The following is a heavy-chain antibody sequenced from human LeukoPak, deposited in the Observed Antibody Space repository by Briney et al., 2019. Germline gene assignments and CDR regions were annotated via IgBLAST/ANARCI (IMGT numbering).Heavy chain of an antibody. CDR1: GGSMSGGGYF. CDR3: AREAYDSSGHRYFQH. Sequence: KPSQTLSLTRTVSGGSMSGGGYFWSWIRHHPGKGLEWIGYISFSGSTYYSPSLESRVTISVDTSKKEFSLRLSSVTAADTAVYFCAREAYDSSGHRYFQHWGQGTLVTVSS. CDR2: ISFSGST. V-gene: IGHV4-31*03. D-gene: IGHD3-22*01. J-gene: IGHJ1*01.